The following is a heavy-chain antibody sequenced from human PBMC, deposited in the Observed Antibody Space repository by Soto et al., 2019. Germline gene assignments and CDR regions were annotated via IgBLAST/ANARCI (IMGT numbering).Heavy chain of an antibody. J-gene: IGHJ3*02. V-gene: IGHV3-74*01. Sequence: GGSLRLSCAAAGVTFTNYWMHWVRQAPGKGLVWVSLINCDGSNEFYADSVKGRFTISRDNSKNTLYLQMNSLRAEDTAVYYCARPLLGGAFDIWGQGTMVTVSS. D-gene: IGHD3-16*01. CDR2: INCDGSNE. CDR1: GVTFTNYW. CDR3: ARPLLGGAFDI.